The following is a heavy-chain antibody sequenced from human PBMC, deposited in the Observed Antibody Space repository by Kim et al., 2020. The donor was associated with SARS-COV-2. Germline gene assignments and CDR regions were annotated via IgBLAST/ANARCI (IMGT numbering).Heavy chain of an antibody. CDR3: ASARRAARIFDY. CDR1: GGSFSGYY. CDR2: INHSGST. J-gene: IGHJ4*02. D-gene: IGHD6-6*01. V-gene: IGHV4-34*01. Sequence: SETLSLTCAVYGGSFSGYYWSWIRQPPGKGLEWIGEINHSGSTNYNPSLKSRVTISVDTSKNQFSLKLSSVTAADTAVYYCASARRAARIFDYWGQGTL.